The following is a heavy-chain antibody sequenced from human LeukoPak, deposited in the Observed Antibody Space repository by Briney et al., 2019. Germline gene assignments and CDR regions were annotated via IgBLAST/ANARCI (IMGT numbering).Heavy chain of an antibody. D-gene: IGHD6-19*01. Sequence: GASVKVSCKASGSTFTSYGISRVRQAPGQGREWMGWISAYNGNTNYAQKLQGRVTMTTDTSTSTAYMELRSLRSDDTAVYYCARASGYSSGYDYFDYWGQGTLVTVSS. V-gene: IGHV1-18*01. J-gene: IGHJ4*02. CDR1: GSTFTSYG. CDR3: ARASGYSSGYDYFDY. CDR2: ISAYNGNT.